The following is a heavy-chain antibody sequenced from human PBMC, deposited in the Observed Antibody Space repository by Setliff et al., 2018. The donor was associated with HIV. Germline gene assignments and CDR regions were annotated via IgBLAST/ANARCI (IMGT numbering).Heavy chain of an antibody. V-gene: IGHV1-2*02. Sequence: ASVKVSCKASGYDFSGYNMHWVRQAPGQGLEWMGWSNPNSDVTKYAGKLQGRVIMTRDTSINTAYMELSRLGADDTAVYYCARAYDTSGDMDFWGQGTLVTVSS. D-gene: IGHD3-22*01. J-gene: IGHJ4*02. CDR2: SNPNSDVT. CDR1: GYDFSGYN. CDR3: ARAYDTSGDMDF.